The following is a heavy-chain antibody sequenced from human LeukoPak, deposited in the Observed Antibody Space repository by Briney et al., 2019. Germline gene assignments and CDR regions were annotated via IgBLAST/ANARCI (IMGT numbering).Heavy chain of an antibody. V-gene: IGHV4-59*08. J-gene: IGHJ4*02. CDR1: GDSIDPYS. D-gene: IGHD2/OR15-2a*01. CDR2: ISHIGTI. CDR3: ARHQGSTVFNY. Sequence: PSETLSLTCGISGDSIDPYSWSWIRQPPGRGLEWVGYISHIGTIKYNTSLMSRVSMGLDKPNNEFSLSLRSVSATDTALYFCARHQGSTVFNYWGRGVPVIVSS.